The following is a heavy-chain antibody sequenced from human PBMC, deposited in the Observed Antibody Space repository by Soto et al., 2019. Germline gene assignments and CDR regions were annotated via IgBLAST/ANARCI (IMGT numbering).Heavy chain of an antibody. D-gene: IGHD1-26*01. CDR1: GGSISSYY. Sequence: SETLSLTCTVSGGSISSYYWSWIRQPPGKGLEWIGYIYYSGSTNYNPSLKSRVTISVDTSKNQFSLKLSSVTAADTAVYYCARVLPVEEATTPWYAFDIWGQGTMVTVSS. CDR2: IYYSGST. J-gene: IGHJ3*02. CDR3: ARVLPVEEATTPWYAFDI. V-gene: IGHV4-59*01.